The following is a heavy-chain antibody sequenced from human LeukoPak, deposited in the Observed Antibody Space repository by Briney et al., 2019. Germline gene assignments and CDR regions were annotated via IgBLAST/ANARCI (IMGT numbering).Heavy chain of an antibody. CDR1: GFTFSTFA. CDR3: ARGSSKSQYSSGWCYDY. D-gene: IGHD6-19*01. J-gene: IGHJ4*02. CDR2: IFPSGGEI. V-gene: IGHV3-23*01. Sequence: GGSLRLSCAASGFTFSTFAMIWVRQPPGKGLEWVSSIFPSGGEIHYADSVRGRFTISRDNSKNTLYLQMNSLRAEDTAVYYCARGSSKSQYSSGWCYDYWGQGTLVTVSS.